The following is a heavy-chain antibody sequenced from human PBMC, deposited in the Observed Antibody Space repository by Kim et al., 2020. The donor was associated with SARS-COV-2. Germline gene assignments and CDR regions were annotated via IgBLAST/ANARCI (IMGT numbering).Heavy chain of an antibody. J-gene: IGHJ4*01. CDR2: IYSSGGST. V-gene: IGHV3-23*05. D-gene: IGHD3-10*01. Sequence: GGSLRLSCAASGFTFSSYGMTWVRQAPGKGLEWVSVIYSSGGSTYYADSVKGRFTISRDNSKNTLYLQMNSLRAEDTAVYYCAKTTNSRHYSFGSVCFD. CDR1: GFTFSSYG. CDR3: AKTTNSRHYSFGSVCFD.